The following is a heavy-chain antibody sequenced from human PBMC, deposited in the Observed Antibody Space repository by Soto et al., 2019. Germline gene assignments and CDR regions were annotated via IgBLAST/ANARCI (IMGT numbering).Heavy chain of an antibody. CDR2: INHSGST. D-gene: IGHD6-13*01. CDR1: GGSFSGYY. V-gene: IGHV4-34*01. CDR3: AARPAGQQLASFDY. Sequence: QVQLQQWGAGLLKPSETLSLTCAVYGGSFSGYYWSWIRQPPGKGLEWIGEINHSGSTNYNPSLKSRVTISVDTSKNQCALKLGSVTAADTAVYYCAARPAGQQLASFDYWCQGTLVTVSS. J-gene: IGHJ4*02.